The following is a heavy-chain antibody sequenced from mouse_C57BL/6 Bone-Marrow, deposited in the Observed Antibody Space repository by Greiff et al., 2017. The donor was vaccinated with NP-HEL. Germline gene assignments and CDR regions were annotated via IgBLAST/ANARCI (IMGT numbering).Heavy chain of an antibody. CDR3: ARGLRSSFAY. D-gene: IGHD1-1*01. CDR1: GYAFSSSW. Sequence: QVQLQQSGPELVKPGASVKISCKASGYAFSSSWMNWVKQRPGKGLEWIGYINPSSGYTKYNQKFKDKATLTADKSSSTAYMQLSSLTSEDSAVYYCARGLRSSFAYWGQGTLVTVSA. J-gene: IGHJ3*01. V-gene: IGHV1-82*01. CDR2: INPSSGYT.